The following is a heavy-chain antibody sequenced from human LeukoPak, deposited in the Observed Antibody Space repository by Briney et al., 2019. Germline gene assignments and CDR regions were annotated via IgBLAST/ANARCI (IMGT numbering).Heavy chain of an antibody. V-gene: IGHV1-18*01. Sequence: ASVKVSCKASGYTFTSYGISWVRQAPGQGLEWMGLISAYNGNTNYAQKLQGRVTMTTDTSTSTAYMELRSLRSDDTAVYYCARDGQQLVPHYYYMDVWGKGTTVTVSS. CDR1: GYTFTSYG. D-gene: IGHD6-6*01. J-gene: IGHJ6*03. CDR2: ISAYNGNT. CDR3: ARDGQQLVPHYYYMDV.